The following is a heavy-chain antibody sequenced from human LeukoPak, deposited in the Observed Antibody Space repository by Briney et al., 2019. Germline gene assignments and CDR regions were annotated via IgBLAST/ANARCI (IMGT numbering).Heavy chain of an antibody. J-gene: IGHJ4*02. CDR1: GLTFSSFW. CDR2: IKQDGSEK. V-gene: IGHV3-7*01. Sequence: GGSLRLSCAASGLTFSSFWMSWVRQAPGKGLEWVANIKQDGSEKYYVDSVKGRFTISRDNAKNSLYLQMNSLRAEDTAVYYCARDLDFWSGYNRGFDYWGQGTLVTVSS. D-gene: IGHD3-3*01. CDR3: ARDLDFWSGYNRGFDY.